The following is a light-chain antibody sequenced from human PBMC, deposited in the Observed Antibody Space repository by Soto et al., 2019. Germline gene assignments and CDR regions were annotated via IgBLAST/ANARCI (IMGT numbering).Light chain of an antibody. CDR3: SSYTSDFPII. Sequence: QSALTQPASVSGSPGQSITISCTGTISDVGGYQYVSWFQQHPGKAPKLMIYDVSDRPSGVSSRFSGSKSGNTASLTISGLQSDDEADYYCSSYTSDFPIIFGGGTTLTVL. V-gene: IGLV2-14*03. CDR1: ISDVGGYQY. J-gene: IGLJ2*01. CDR2: DVS.